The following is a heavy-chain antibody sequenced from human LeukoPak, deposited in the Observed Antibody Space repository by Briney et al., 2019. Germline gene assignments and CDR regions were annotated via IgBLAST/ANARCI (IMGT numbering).Heavy chain of an antibody. V-gene: IGHV4-34*01. CDR2: INHSGST. D-gene: IGHD3-10*01. J-gene: IGHJ5*02. CDR3: ARAIRTRSPPMVPPAGFDP. CDR1: GRSFSGYY. Sequence: SEPLSLTCAVYGRSFSGYYWSWIRQPTGKGQEWIGEINHSGSTNYNPSLKSRVTISVDTSKNQFSLKLSSATAADTAVYYCARAIRTRSPPMVPPAGFDPWGQGTLFTVSS.